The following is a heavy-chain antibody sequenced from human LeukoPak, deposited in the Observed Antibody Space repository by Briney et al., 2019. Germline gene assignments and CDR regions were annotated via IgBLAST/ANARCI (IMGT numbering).Heavy chain of an antibody. Sequence: GGSLRLSCAASGFTFSSYAMNWVRQAPGKGLEWVSSISASGTTTYFADSVKGRFTMSRDNSKNTLYLQVNSLTAEDTAIYYCAKEYCSGGTCYLGAFDIWGLGTMVTVSS. CDR3: AKEYCSGGTCYLGAFDI. V-gene: IGHV3-23*01. CDR2: ISASGTTT. J-gene: IGHJ3*02. CDR1: GFTFSSYA. D-gene: IGHD2-15*01.